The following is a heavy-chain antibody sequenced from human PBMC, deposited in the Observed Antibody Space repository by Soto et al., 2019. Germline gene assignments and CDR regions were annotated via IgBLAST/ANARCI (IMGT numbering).Heavy chain of an antibody. J-gene: IGHJ4*02. V-gene: IGHV1-3*01. CDR2: INAGNGNT. CDR3: ARGPDYAGYFDY. D-gene: IGHD4-17*01. Sequence: VKVSCKDSGYTFTSYAMHWVRQAPGQRLEWMGWINAGNGNTKYSQKFQGRVTITRDTSASTTYMELSGLRSEDTAVYYCARGPDYAGYFDYWGQGTLVTVSS. CDR1: GYTFTSYA.